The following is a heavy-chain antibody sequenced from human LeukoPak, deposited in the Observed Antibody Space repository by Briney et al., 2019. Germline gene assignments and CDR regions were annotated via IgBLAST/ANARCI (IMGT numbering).Heavy chain of an antibody. CDR3: ARERLARYYDSSGYFDY. J-gene: IGHJ4*02. V-gene: IGHV3-48*04. D-gene: IGHD3-22*01. CDR2: ISSSGSTI. Sequence: PGGSLRLSCAASGFTFSSYGMHWVRQAPGKGLEWVSYISSSGSTIYYADSVKGRFTISRDNAKNSLYLQVNSLRAEDTAVYYCARERLARYYDSSGYFDYWGQGTLVTVSS. CDR1: GFTFSSYG.